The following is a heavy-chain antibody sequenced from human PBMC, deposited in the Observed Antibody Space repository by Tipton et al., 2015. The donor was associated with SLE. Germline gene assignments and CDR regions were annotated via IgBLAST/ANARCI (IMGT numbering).Heavy chain of an antibody. D-gene: IGHD1-26*01. Sequence: TLSLTCTASGGSISSGSYYWSWIRQPAGKGLEWIGHIYTSGSTNYNPSLKSRVTISVDTSKNQFSLKLSSVTAADTAVYYCARDRGWELPLDYWGQGTLVTVSS. CDR1: GGSISSGSYY. CDR2: IYTSGST. CDR3: ARDRGWELPLDY. J-gene: IGHJ4*02. V-gene: IGHV4-61*09.